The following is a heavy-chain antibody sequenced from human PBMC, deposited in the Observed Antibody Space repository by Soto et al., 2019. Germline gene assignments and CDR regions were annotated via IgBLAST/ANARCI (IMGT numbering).Heavy chain of an antibody. V-gene: IGHV3-21*01. Sequence: GSLRLSCAASGFTFSTSTMNWVRQAPGQGLEWVSSISSSSTYTYYAASVKGRFTISRDNAKNSLYLQMNSLRAEDTAVYYCARVGSPGYCSGGYCPPPDYWGQGTLVTVSS. J-gene: IGHJ4*02. CDR2: ISSSSTYT. CDR1: GFTFSTST. CDR3: ARVGSPGYCSGGYCPPPDY. D-gene: IGHD2-15*01.